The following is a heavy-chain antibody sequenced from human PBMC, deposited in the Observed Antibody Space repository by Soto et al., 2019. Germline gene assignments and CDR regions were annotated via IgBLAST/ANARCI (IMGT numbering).Heavy chain of an antibody. J-gene: IGHJ5*02. Sequence: VQLRQSGPGLVKPSGTLSLTCAVSGGSISSSNWWTWVRQAPGKGLEWIGEIYHSGNTYDNPSLKRRFTITVHTSNNQLPLNLNSVTAAAPAVYYWATLPPRAVASLLPIPTWGQGTLVTVSS. V-gene: IGHV4-4*02. D-gene: IGHD1-26*01. CDR1: GGSISSSNW. CDR2: IYHSGNT. CDR3: ATLPPRAVASLLPIPT.